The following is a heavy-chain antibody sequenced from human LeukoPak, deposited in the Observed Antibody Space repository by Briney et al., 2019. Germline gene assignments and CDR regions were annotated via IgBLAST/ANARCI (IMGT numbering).Heavy chain of an antibody. CDR3: ARGKREDAFDI. J-gene: IGHJ3*02. V-gene: IGHV4-28*03. CDR1: GYSISSSNW. CDR2: IYYSGST. Sequence: PSDTLSLTCAVSGYSISSSNWWGWIRQPPGKGLEWIGYIYYSGSTYYNPSLKSRVTMSVDTSKNQFSLKLSSVTAADTAVYYCARGKREDAFDIWGQGTMVTVSS.